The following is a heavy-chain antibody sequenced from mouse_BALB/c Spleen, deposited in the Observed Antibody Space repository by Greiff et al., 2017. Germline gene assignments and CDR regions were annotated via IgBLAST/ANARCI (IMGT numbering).Heavy chain of an antibody. J-gene: IGHJ3*01. Sequence: VQLKQSGPELVKPGASVKMSCKASGYTFTSYVMHWVKQKPGQGLEWIGYINPYNDGTKYNEKFKGKATLTSDKSSSTAYMELSSLTSEDSAVYYCARGEARRGFAYWGQGTLVTVSA. CDR1: GYTFTSYV. V-gene: IGHV1-14*01. CDR3: ARGEARRGFAY. CDR2: INPYNDGT.